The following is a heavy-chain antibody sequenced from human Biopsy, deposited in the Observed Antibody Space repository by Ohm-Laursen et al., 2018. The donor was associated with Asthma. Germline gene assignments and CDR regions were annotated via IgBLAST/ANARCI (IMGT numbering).Heavy chain of an antibody. V-gene: IGHV1-24*01. CDR2: HDHEEGGT. J-gene: IGHJ4*02. Sequence: GASVKVSCKISGYSLTDLSMHWVRQAPGQGLGRMGGHDHEEGGTVNARRFQGRVTMTEDTSTDTAYMELSSLSSDDTAVYYCVSDFPKDYVRYNFQFWGQGTLVTVSS. D-gene: IGHD4-17*01. CDR3: VSDFPKDYVRYNFQF. CDR1: GYSLTDLS.